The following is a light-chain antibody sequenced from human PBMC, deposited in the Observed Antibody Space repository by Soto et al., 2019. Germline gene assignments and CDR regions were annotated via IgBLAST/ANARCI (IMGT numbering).Light chain of an antibody. CDR1: QCVSSNY. V-gene: IGKV3-20*01. CDR3: QQYGSSPTWT. CDR2: GAS. J-gene: IGKJ1*01. Sequence: ESVLTQSPGTLSLSPGERATLSCRASQCVSSNYLAWYQQKPGQAPRLLIYGASTRASGIPDRFSGSGSGTDFTLTISRLEPEDSAVYYCQQYGSSPTWTFGQGTKVDIK.